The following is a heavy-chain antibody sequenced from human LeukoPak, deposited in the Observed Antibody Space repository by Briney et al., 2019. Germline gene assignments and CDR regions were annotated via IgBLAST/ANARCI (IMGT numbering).Heavy chain of an antibody. CDR3: TTGGLAEPSDY. CDR1: GFTFSSYG. D-gene: IGHD1-14*01. V-gene: IGHV3-15*01. CDR2: IKSKTDGGTT. J-gene: IGHJ4*02. Sequence: GGSLRLSCAASGFTFSSYGMHWVRQAPGKGLEWVGRIKSKTDGGTTDYAAPVKGRFTISRADSKDKLYLQMNSLKTEDTAVYYCTTGGLAEPSDYWGQGTLVTVSS.